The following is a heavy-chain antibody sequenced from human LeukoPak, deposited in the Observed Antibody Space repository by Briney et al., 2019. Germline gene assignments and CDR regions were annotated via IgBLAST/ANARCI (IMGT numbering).Heavy chain of an antibody. D-gene: IGHD3-10*01. Sequence: GASVKVSCKASGYTITSYYMHWVRQAPGQGLEWMGIINPSGGSTSYAQKFQGRVTMTRDTSTSTVYMGLSSLRSEDTAVYYCARGRRPIGSSFDPWGQGTLVIVSS. V-gene: IGHV1-46*01. CDR2: INPSGGST. CDR1: GYTITSYY. J-gene: IGHJ5*02. CDR3: ARGRRPIGSSFDP.